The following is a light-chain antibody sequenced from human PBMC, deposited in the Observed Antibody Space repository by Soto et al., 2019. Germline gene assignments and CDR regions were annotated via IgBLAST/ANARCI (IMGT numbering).Light chain of an antibody. J-gene: IGKJ5*01. CDR3: QQRSNWPPKIT. Sequence: EIVMTQSPVILSVSPGERATLSCRASQSVGTNLAWYQQKPGQAPRLLISGAATRATGIPARFSGRGSGTEFTLTVSSLQSEDFAVYYCQQRSNWPPKITFGQGTRLEIK. CDR2: GAA. CDR1: QSVGTN. V-gene: IGKV3-15*01.